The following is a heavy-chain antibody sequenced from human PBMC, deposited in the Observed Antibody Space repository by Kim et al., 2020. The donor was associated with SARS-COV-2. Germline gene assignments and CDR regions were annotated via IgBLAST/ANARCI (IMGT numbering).Heavy chain of an antibody. V-gene: IGHV1-24*01. CDR3: ATDPPYCGGDCFRSFDY. J-gene: IGHJ4*02. D-gene: IGHD2-21*02. Sequence: FPGRVTMTEDTSTDTAYMELSSLRSEDTAVYYCATDPPYCGGDCFRSFDYWGQGTLVTVSS.